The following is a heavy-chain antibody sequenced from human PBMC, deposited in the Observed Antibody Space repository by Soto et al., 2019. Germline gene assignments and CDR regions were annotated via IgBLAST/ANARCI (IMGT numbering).Heavy chain of an antibody. CDR3: ARTTTVTKHYSDWFDP. CDR1: GGSISSYY. CDR2: IYYSGST. D-gene: IGHD4-17*01. J-gene: IGHJ5*02. Sequence: SETLSLTCTVSGGSISSYYWSWIRQPPGKGLEWIGYIYYSGSTNYNPSLKSRVTISVDTSKNQFSLKLSSVTAADTAVYYCARTTTVTKHYSDWFDPWGQGTLVTVSS. V-gene: IGHV4-59*08.